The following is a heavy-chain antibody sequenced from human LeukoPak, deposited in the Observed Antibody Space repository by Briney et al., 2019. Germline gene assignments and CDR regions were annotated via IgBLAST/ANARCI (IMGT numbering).Heavy chain of an antibody. Sequence: SETLSLTCAVYGGSFSGYYWSWIRQPPGKGLEWIGEIKHRGSTNYNPSLKSRITISVDTSKNQFSLKLSSVTAADTAVYYCARGGFGAYYYGSGSYHWFDPWGQGTLVTVSS. CDR2: IKHRGST. D-gene: IGHD3-10*01. J-gene: IGHJ5*02. CDR1: GGSFSGYY. CDR3: ARGGFGAYYYGSGSYHWFDP. V-gene: IGHV4-34*01.